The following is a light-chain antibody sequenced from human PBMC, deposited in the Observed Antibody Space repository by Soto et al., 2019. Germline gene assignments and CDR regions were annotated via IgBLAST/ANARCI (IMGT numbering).Light chain of an antibody. Sequence: HCVLTQPASVSGSPGESITISCIGTSSDIGRYNYVSWYQQYPGKAPKFMIYDVSNRPSGVSNRFSGSKSGNTASLTISGLQAEDEADYYCSSYISSSTYVFGTGTKVTVL. V-gene: IGLV2-14*01. CDR2: DVS. J-gene: IGLJ1*01. CDR3: SSYISSSTYV. CDR1: SSDIGRYNY.